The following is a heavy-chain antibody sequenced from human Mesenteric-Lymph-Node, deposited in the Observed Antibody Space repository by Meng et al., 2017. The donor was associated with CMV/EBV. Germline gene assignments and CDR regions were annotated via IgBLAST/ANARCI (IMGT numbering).Heavy chain of an antibody. V-gene: IGHV3-13*03. CDR2: IGTAGDT. J-gene: IGHJ4*02. CDR3: ARGGHYYDSSYYYFDY. D-gene: IGHD3-22*01. Sequence: GGSLRLSCAACGFTFSSYDMHWVRQATGKGLEWVSAIGTAGDTYYPGSVKGQFTISRDNSKNTLFLQMNSLRAEDTAVYYCARGGHYYDSSYYYFDYWGQGTLVTVSS. CDR1: GFTFSSYD.